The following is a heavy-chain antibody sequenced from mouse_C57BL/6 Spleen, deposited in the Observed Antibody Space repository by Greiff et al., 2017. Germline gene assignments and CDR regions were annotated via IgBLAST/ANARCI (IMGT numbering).Heavy chain of an antibody. CDR3: ARSEIYDSYDYAMDY. J-gene: IGHJ4*01. D-gene: IGHD2-3*01. V-gene: IGHV1-72*01. CDR1: GYTFTSYW. Sequence: QVQLQQPGAELVKPGASVKLSCKASGYTFTSYWMPWVQQRPGRGLEWIGRIGPNSGGTKYNEKFKSKVTLTVDKPTITAYMQLSSLTSEDSAVYYCARSEIYDSYDYAMDYWGQGTSGTV. CDR2: IGPNSGGT.